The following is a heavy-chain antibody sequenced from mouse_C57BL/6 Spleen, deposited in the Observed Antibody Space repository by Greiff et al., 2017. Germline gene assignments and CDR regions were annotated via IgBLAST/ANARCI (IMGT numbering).Heavy chain of an antibody. CDR2: IDPSDSYT. CDR1: GYTFTSYW. J-gene: IGHJ3*01. Sequence: VQLQQSGAELVMPGASVKLSCKASGYTFTSYWMHWVKQRPGQGLEWIGEIDPSDSYTNYNQKFKGKSTLTVDKSSSTAYMQLSSLTSEDSAVYYCARAGYGAWFAYWGQGTLVTVSA. V-gene: IGHV1-69*01. CDR3: ARAGYGAWFAY. D-gene: IGHD3-1*01.